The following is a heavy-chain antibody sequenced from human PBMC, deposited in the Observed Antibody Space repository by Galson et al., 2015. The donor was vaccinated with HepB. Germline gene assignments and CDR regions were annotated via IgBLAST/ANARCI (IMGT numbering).Heavy chain of an antibody. V-gene: IGHV1-69*13. D-gene: IGHD3-10*01. Sequence: SVKVSCKASGGTFSSYAISWVRQAPGQGLEWMGGIIPIFGTANYAQKFQGRVTITADESTSTAYMELSSLRSEDTAVYYCARVLRITMVRGVDYYYYMDVWGKGTTVTVSS. CDR3: ARVLRITMVRGVDYYYYMDV. J-gene: IGHJ6*03. CDR2: IIPIFGTA. CDR1: GGTFSSYA.